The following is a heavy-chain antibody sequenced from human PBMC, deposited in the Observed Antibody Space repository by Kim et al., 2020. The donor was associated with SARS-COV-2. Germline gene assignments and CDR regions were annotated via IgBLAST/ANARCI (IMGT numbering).Heavy chain of an antibody. D-gene: IGHD3-22*01. Sequence: ASVKVSCKASGYTFTSYGISWVRQAPGQGLEWMGWISAYNGNTNYAQKLQGRVTMTTDTSTSTAYMELRSLRSDDTAVYYCARALAKNYYDSSGYYPYYFDYWGQGTLVTVSS. CDR1: GYTFTSYG. J-gene: IGHJ4*02. V-gene: IGHV1-18*01. CDR3: ARALAKNYYDSSGYYPYYFDY. CDR2: ISAYNGNT.